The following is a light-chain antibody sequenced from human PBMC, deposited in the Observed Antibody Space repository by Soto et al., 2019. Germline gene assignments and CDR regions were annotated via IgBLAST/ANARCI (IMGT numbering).Light chain of an antibody. CDR3: QQYSSSRTWT. CDR2: GAS. CDR1: QSVSSSY. Sequence: EIVLTQSPGTLSLSPGERATLSCRASQSVSSSYLVWYQQNPGQAPRLLIYGASSRATCIPDRFSGSGSGTDFTLTISRLEPEDFAVYYCQQYSSSRTWTFGPGTKVEIK. V-gene: IGKV3-20*01. J-gene: IGKJ1*01.